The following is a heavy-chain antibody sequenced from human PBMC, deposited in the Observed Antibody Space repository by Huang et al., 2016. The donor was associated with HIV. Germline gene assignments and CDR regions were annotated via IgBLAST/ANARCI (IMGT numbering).Heavy chain of an antibody. CDR1: GASIASGGYF. V-gene: IGHV4-61*09. D-gene: IGHD3-3*01. CDR3: ARGRVTSSGVVQSYDY. CDR2: IFTHVST. Sequence: VQLQESGPGLVKPSQILSLSCNVSGASIASGGYFWNWIRQPAGGGLEWIGQIFTHVSTAYSPSLKSRVAVSSDTSKNQFSLGLGSVTAADTAVYFCARGRVTSSGVVQSYDYWGQGSLVTVSS. J-gene: IGHJ4*02.